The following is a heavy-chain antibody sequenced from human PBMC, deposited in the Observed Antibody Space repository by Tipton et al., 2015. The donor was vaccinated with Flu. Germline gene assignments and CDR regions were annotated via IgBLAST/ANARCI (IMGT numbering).Heavy chain of an antibody. CDR3: VRRGPRTGDLAY. V-gene: IGHV5-51*03. CDR1: GYNFSNYW. CDR2: IYPGDSET. D-gene: IGHD7-27*01. J-gene: IGHJ4*02. Sequence: QLVQSGAEVKKPGESLKISCKGSGYNFSNYWIGWVRQMPGKGLEWVAIIYPGDSETRYGPSFQGQVTVSADKSITTAYLQWSSLKASDIAVYYCVRRGPRTGDLAYWGQGTLVTVSS.